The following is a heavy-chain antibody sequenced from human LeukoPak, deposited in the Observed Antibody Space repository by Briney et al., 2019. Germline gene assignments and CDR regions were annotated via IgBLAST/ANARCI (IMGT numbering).Heavy chain of an antibody. J-gene: IGHJ6*03. V-gene: IGHV3-21*01. D-gene: IGHD1-1*01. CDR3: ARDHRGTYYYYYMDV. Sequence: GGSLRLSCAASGFTFSSYSMNWVRQAPGKGLAWVSSISSSSSYVYYADSVKGRFTISRDNAKNSLYLQMNSLRAEDTAVYYCARDHRGTYYYYYMDVWGKGTTVTVSS. CDR1: GFTFSSYS. CDR2: ISSSSSYV.